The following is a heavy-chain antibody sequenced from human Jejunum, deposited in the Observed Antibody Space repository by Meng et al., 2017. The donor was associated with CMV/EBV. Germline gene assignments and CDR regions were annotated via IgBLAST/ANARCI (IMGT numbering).Heavy chain of an antibody. J-gene: IGHJ1*01. V-gene: IGHV3-11*01. Sequence: FTFHGYYMSWIRQAPGKGLECLAYISGRSSSIFYTDSVKGRFTISRDNAKSSLYLEMNNVKVEDTAVYYCARSTLEIFDSSSHSHWGQGTLVTVSS. D-gene: IGHD3-22*01. CDR2: ISGRSSSI. CDR3: ARSTLEIFDSSSHSH. CDR1: FTFHGYY.